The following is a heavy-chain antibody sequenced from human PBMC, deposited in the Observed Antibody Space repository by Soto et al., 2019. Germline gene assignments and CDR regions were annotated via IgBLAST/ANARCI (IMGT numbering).Heavy chain of an antibody. CDR3: ARPGQDYGDPLGY. CDR1: GGSISISSYY. D-gene: IGHD4-17*01. J-gene: IGHJ4*02. V-gene: IGHV4-39*01. Sequence: SETLSLTCTVSGGSISISSYYWGWIRQPPGKGLEWIGSIYYSGSTYYNPSLKSRVTISVDTSKNQFSLKLSSVTAADTAVYYCARPGQDYGDPLGYWGQGTLVTVSS. CDR2: IYYSGST.